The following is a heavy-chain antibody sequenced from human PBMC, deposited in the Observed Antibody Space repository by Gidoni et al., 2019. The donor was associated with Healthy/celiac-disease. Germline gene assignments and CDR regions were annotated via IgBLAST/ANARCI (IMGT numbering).Heavy chain of an antibody. V-gene: IGHV3-7*04. D-gene: IGHD3-3*01. CDR2: IKQDGSEK. CDR3: ARHQRGEQANRLPRY. Sequence: EVQLVESGEGLVQPGGSLRLSCAASGFTFSSYWMSWVRQAPGKGLEWVANIKQDGSEKYYVDSVKGRFTISRDNAKNSLYLQMNSLRAEDTAVYYCARHQRGEQANRLPRYWGQGTLVTVSS. CDR1: GFTFSSYW. J-gene: IGHJ4*02.